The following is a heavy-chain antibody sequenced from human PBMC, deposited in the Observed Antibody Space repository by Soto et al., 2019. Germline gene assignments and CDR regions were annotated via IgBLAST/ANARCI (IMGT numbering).Heavy chain of an antibody. J-gene: IGHJ4*02. CDR1: GFTFSSYG. Sequence: GGSLRLSCAASGFTFSSYGMHWVRQAPGKGLEWVAVISYDGSNKYYADSVKGRFTISRDNSQNTLYLQMNSLRAEDTAVYYCARRNAGHYCERYYFDYWGQGTPVPVYS. V-gene: IGHV3-30*03. CDR3: ARRNAGHYCERYYFDY. CDR2: ISYDGSNK. D-gene: IGHD4-17*01.